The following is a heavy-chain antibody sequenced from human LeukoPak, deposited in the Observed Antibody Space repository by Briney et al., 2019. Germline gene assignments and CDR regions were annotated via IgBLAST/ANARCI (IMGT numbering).Heavy chain of an antibody. CDR1: GGSISSYY. J-gene: IGHJ1*01. Sequence: PSETLSLTCTVSGGSISSYYWSWIRQPPGKGLEWIGYIYYSGSTNYNPSLKSRVTISVDTSKNQFSLKLSSVTAADTAVYYCARGLRRRGSYYYDSSGYYYSYFQHWGQGTLVTVSS. V-gene: IGHV4-59*12. D-gene: IGHD3-22*01. CDR3: ARGLRRRGSYYYDSSGYYYSYFQH. CDR2: IYYSGST.